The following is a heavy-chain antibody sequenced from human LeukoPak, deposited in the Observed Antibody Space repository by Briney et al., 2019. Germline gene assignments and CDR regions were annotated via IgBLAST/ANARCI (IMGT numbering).Heavy chain of an antibody. Sequence: PSETLSLTCTVSGYSISSGYYWGWIRQPPGKGLEWIGSIYHSGSTYYNPSLKSRVTISVDTSKNQFSLKLSSVTAADTAVYYRARPYSGYDYDAFDIWGQGTMVTVSS. D-gene: IGHD5-12*01. V-gene: IGHV4-38-2*02. CDR3: ARPYSGYDYDAFDI. J-gene: IGHJ3*02. CDR1: GYSISSGYY. CDR2: IYHSGST.